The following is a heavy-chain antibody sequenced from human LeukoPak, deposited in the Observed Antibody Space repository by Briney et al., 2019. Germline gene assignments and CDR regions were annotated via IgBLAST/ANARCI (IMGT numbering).Heavy chain of an antibody. Sequence: PGGSLRLSCVASGFTFSRHWMSWVRQAPGKGLEWVANIKEDGSERFYVDSVKGRFTISRDNAKNSLYLQMNNLRAEDTAVYYCARGAGYCSTTSCSDYYYMDVWGKGTTVTVSS. CDR3: ARGAGYCSTTSCSDYYYMDV. CDR1: GFTFSRHW. J-gene: IGHJ6*03. CDR2: IKEDGSER. V-gene: IGHV3-7*01. D-gene: IGHD2-2*01.